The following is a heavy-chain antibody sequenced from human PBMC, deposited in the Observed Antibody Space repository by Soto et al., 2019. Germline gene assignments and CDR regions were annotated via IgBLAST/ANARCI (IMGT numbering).Heavy chain of an antibody. V-gene: IGHV3-53*04. CDR1: GFTVSSNY. CDR3: ARGRDTAMARVAFDI. CDR2: IYSVGST. D-gene: IGHD5-18*01. Sequence: EVQLVESGGGLVQPGGSLRLSCAASGFTVSSNYMTWVRQAPGKGLEWVSVIYSVGSTYYADSVKGRFTISRHHSKNTLYLQMTSLRAEDTAVYYCARGRDTAMARVAFDIWGQGTMVTVSS. J-gene: IGHJ3*02.